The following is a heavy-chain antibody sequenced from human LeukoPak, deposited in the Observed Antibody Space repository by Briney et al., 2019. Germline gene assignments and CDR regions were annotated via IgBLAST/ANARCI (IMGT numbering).Heavy chain of an antibody. V-gene: IGHV4-39*07. CDR3: ARDGGYVGLSFDY. CDR2: IYYSGST. D-gene: IGHD1-26*01. CDR1: GDSISSSSYY. J-gene: IGHJ4*02. Sequence: SETLSLTCTVSGDSISSSSYYWGWIRQPPGKGLEWIGSIYYSGSTYYNPSLKGRVTISVDTSKNQFSLKLSSVTAADTAVYYCARDGGYVGLSFDYWGQGTLVTVSS.